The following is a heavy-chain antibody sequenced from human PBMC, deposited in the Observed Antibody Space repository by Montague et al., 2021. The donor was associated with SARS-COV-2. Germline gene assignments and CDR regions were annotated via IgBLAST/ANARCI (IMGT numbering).Heavy chain of an antibody. CDR1: DGSFSNFY. CDR3: SSVDYNVSCHLEV. D-gene: IGHD1-26*01. J-gene: IGHJ6*04. CDR2: INHSGST. Sequence: SETLSLTCAVFDGSFSNFYWSWIRQHPGKGLERIGEINHSGSTYYNPSLKSRVTISVDTSKNQFSLKLNSVTAADAAVYYCSSVDYNVSCHLEVWGKGTTVTVSS. V-gene: IGHV4-34*01.